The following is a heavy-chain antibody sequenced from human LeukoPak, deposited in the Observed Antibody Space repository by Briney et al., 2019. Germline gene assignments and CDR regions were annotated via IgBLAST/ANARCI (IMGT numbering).Heavy chain of an antibody. CDR2: INPNSGGT. CDR3: VRDRRGSYYYYYYMDV. D-gene: IGHD1-26*01. Sequence: ASVKVSCKASGYTFTGYYVHWVRQAPGQGLEWMGRINPNSGGTNYAQKFQGRVTMTRDTSISTAYMELSRLRSDDTAVYYCVRDRRGSYYYYYYMDVWGKGTTVTVSS. J-gene: IGHJ6*03. V-gene: IGHV1-2*06. CDR1: GYTFTGYY.